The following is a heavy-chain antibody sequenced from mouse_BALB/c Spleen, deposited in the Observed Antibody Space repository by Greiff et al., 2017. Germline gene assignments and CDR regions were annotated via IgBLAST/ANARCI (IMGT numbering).Heavy chain of an antibody. Sequence: VQLKESGPSLVKPSQTLSLTCSVTGDSITSGYWNWIRKFPGNKLEYMGYISYSGSTYYNPSLKSRISITRDTSKNQYYLQLNSVTTEDTATYYCARDYGNYVHYFDYWGQGTTLTVSS. CDR3: ARDYGNYVHYFDY. V-gene: IGHV3-8*02. CDR2: ISYSGST. CDR1: GDSITSGY. D-gene: IGHD2-1*01. J-gene: IGHJ2*01.